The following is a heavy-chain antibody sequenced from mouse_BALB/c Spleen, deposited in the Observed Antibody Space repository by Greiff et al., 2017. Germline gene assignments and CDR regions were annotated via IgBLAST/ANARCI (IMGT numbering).Heavy chain of an antibody. CDR2: ISYSGST. J-gene: IGHJ2*01. D-gene: IGHD1-1*01. CDR1: GYSITSDYA. V-gene: IGHV3-2*02. Sequence: DVKLQESGPGLVKPSQSLSLTCTVTGYSITSDYAWNWIRQFPGNKLEWMGYISYSGSTSYNPSLKSRISITRDTSKNQFFLQLNSVTTEDTATYYCASYYYGSRYFDYWGQGTTLTVSS. CDR3: ASYYYGSRYFDY.